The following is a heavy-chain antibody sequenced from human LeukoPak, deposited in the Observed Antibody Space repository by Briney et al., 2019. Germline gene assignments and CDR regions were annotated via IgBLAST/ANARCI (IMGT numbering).Heavy chain of an antibody. CDR1: GFTFSSYG. Sequence: GGSLRLSCAASGFTFSSYGMHWVRQAPGKGLEWVAVIWYDGSNKYYADSVKGRFTISRDNSKNTLYLQMNSLRAEDTAVYYCAREGIPYSSGWYDYWGQGTLVTVSS. CDR2: IWYDGSNK. J-gene: IGHJ4*02. CDR3: AREGIPYSSGWYDY. V-gene: IGHV3-33*01. D-gene: IGHD6-19*01.